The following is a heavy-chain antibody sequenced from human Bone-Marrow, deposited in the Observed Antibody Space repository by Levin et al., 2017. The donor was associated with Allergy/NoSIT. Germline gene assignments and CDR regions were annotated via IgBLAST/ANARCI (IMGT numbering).Heavy chain of an antibody. J-gene: IGHJ4*02. Sequence: SETLSLMCSVSGYSITRGYYWGWIRQPPGKGLEWIGSIYHSGSTYYNPSLKSRLTISLDTSKNQISLRLNYVTAADTALFYCAREWEGGTANFDYWGQGILVTVSS. CDR1: GYSITRGYY. V-gene: IGHV4-38-2*02. D-gene: IGHD2-15*01. CDR2: IYHSGST. CDR3: AREWEGGTANFDY.